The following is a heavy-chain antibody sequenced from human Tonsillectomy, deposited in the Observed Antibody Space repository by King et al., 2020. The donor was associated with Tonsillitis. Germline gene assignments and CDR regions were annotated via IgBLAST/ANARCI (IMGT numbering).Heavy chain of an antibody. CDR3: ARDSSSHFLDY. V-gene: IGHV4-38-2*02. J-gene: IGHJ4*02. CDR1: GSSISSGYY. D-gene: IGHD6-13*01. Sequence: VQLQESGPGLVKPSETLSLTCAVSGSSISSGYYWGWIRQPPGKGLEWIGNIYRSGTTYYNPSLNSRVTISLDTSKNQFSLKLSSVTAADTAVYYCARDSSSHFLDYWGQGTLVTVSS. CDR2: IYRSGTT.